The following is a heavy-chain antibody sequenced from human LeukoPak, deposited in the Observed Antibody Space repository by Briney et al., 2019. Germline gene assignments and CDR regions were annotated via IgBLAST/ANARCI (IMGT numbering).Heavy chain of an antibody. J-gene: IGHJ6*04. Sequence: GASVKVSSKSSGFTFTNDGIHWVRQASGQRLEWMGWINTGNSNTKYSQKFQGRVTITRDTSASTVYMELSSLRSEDTAVYYCAREGLSVVVAASTTPYYYYGMDVWGKGTTVTVSS. V-gene: IGHV1-3*04. CDR1: GFTFTNDG. CDR3: AREGLSVVVAASTTPYYYYGMDV. CDR2: INTGNSNT. D-gene: IGHD2-21*02.